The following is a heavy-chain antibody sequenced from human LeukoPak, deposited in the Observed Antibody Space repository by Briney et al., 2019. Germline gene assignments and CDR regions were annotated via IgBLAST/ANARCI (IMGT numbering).Heavy chain of an antibody. CDR2: IYYSGST. Sequence: PSETLSLTCTVSGGSISSSSYYWGWIRQPPGKGLEWIGSIYYSGSTYYNPSLKSRVTISVDTSKNQFSLKLSSVTAADTAVYYCSQISGTDSFDYWGQGTLVTVSS. CDR1: GGSISSSSYY. V-gene: IGHV4-39*07. D-gene: IGHD1-7*01. J-gene: IGHJ4*02. CDR3: SQISGTDSFDY.